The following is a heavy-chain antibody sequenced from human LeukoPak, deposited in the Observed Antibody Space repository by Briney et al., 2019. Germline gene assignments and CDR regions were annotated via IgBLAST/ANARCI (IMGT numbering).Heavy chain of an antibody. CDR3: ARGATPQTYCSSTSCSNGGIHYYYGMDV. D-gene: IGHD2-2*01. CDR2: ISSSSSYI. Sequence: GGSLRLSCAASGFTFSSYSMNWVRQAPGKGLEWVSSISSSSSYIYYADAVKGRFTISRDNAKNSLYLQMNSLRAEDTAVYYCARGATPQTYCSSTSCSNGGIHYYYGMDVWGKGTTVTVSS. J-gene: IGHJ6*04. CDR1: GFTFSSYS. V-gene: IGHV3-21*01.